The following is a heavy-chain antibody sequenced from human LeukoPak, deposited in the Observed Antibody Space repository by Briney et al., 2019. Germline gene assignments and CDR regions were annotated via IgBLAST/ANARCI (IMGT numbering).Heavy chain of an antibody. CDR3: AKISPYSSSGRRNYYYYYMDV. D-gene: IGHD6-6*01. Sequence: PGGSLRLSCAASGFTFSSYGMHWVRQAPGKGLEWVAFIRYDGSNKYYADSVKGRFTISRDNSKNTLYLQMNSLRAEDTAVYYCAKISPYSSSGRRNYYYYYMDVWGKGTTVTVFS. J-gene: IGHJ6*03. V-gene: IGHV3-30*02. CDR2: IRYDGSNK. CDR1: GFTFSSYG.